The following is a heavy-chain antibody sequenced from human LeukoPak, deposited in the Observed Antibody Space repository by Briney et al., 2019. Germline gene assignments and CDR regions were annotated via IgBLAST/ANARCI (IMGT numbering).Heavy chain of an antibody. CDR3: ASGVGYCTNGVCYLGYFDY. Sequence: GSSVKVSCKASGGTFSSYAISWVRQAPGQGLEWMGGIIPIFGTANYAQKLQGRVTMTTDTSTSTAYMELRSLRSDDTAVYYCASGVGYCTNGVCYLGYFDYWGQGTLVTVSS. CDR1: GGTFSSYA. D-gene: IGHD2-8*01. CDR2: IIPIFGTA. J-gene: IGHJ4*02. V-gene: IGHV1-69*05.